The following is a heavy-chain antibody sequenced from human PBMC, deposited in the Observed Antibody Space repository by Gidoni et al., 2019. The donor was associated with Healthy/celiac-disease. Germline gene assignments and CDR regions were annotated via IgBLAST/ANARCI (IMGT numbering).Heavy chain of an antibody. V-gene: IGHV3-48*01. D-gene: IGHD3-10*01. CDR2: ISSSSSTI. CDR3: ARDLDYYGSGSSHTMRY. Sequence: EVQLVESGGGLVQPGGSLRLSCAASGFTFRSYSMNWVRQAPGKGLEWVSYISSSSSTIYYADSVKGRFTISRDNAKNSLYLQMNSLRAEDTAVYYCARDLDYYGSGSSHTMRYWGQGTLVTVSS. J-gene: IGHJ4*02. CDR1: GFTFRSYS.